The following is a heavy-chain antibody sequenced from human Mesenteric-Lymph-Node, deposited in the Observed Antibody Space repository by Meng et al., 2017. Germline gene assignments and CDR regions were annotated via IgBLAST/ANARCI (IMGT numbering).Heavy chain of an antibody. CDR3: ARDPIVGATDDAFDI. V-gene: IGHV1-2*06. CDR1: GYTFTGYY. Sequence: ASVKVSCKASGYTFTGYYMHWVRQAPGQGLEWMGRINPNSGGTNYAQKFQGRVTMTRDTSISTAYMELSRLRSEDTAVYYCARDPIVGATDDAFDIWGQGKMVTVSS. D-gene: IGHD1-26*01. J-gene: IGHJ3*02. CDR2: INPNSGGT.